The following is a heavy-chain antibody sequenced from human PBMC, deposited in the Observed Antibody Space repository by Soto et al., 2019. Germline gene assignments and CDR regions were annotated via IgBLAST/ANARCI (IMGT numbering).Heavy chain of an antibody. CDR2: IHGGGSA. CDR1: GLSVSNNH. Sequence: VQLVESGGGLIQPGGSLRLSCAASGLSVSNNHMTWVRQAPGKGLEWVSLIHGGGSAYYADSVKGRCTISRDNSKNTLYLQMDSRRAEATAIYYCAGRLTTAASLDYWGPGTLVTVSS. J-gene: IGHJ4*02. D-gene: IGHD1-1*01. V-gene: IGHV3-53*01. CDR3: AGRLTTAASLDY.